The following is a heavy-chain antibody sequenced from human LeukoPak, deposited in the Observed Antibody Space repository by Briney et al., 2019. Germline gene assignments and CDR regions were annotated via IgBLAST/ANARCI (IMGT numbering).Heavy chain of an antibody. V-gene: IGHV3-53*01. Sequence: GGSLRLSCAASGFTVSSNYMSWVRQAPGKGLEWVSVIYSGGATNHADSVKGRFTVSRDNSKNTLYLQMNSLRAEDTAVYFCARGSSRAFDYWGQGTLVTVSS. J-gene: IGHJ4*02. CDR2: IYSGGAT. D-gene: IGHD2-2*01. CDR1: GFTVSSNY. CDR3: ARGSSRAFDY.